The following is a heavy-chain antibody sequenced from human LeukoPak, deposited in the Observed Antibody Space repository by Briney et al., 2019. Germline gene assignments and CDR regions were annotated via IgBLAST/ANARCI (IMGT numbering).Heavy chain of an antibody. V-gene: IGHV4-39*01. J-gene: IGHJ4*02. Sequence: SETLSLTCTVSGVSISSTSYYWGWIRQPPGKGLEWIGSIYLSGSTYYNPSLKSRVTISVDTSNNQFSLKLSSVTAADTAVYYCARRRWWYYDIDYWGQGTLVTVSS. CDR1: GVSISSTSYY. CDR2: IYLSGST. D-gene: IGHD3-9*01. CDR3: ARRRWWYYDIDY.